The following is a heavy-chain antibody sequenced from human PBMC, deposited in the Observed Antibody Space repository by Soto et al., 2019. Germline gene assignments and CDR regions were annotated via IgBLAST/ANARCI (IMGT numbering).Heavy chain of an antibody. CDR2: IYYNGST. Sequence: QVQLQESGPGLVKPSETLSLTCTVSGGSISSYYWSWIRQRPGTGLEWIGYIYYNGSTNYNSTLWRRVTISEDTSKHQFALTRSYVTAADTAVYYCASGGSGSISKNCFDPWGQGTLVTGSS. J-gene: IGHJ5*02. CDR3: ASGGSGSISKNCFDP. V-gene: IGHV4-59*12. CDR1: GGSISSYY. D-gene: IGHD3-10*01.